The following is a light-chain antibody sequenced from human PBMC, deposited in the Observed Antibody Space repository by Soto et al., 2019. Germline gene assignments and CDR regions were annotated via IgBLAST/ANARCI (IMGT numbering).Light chain of an antibody. CDR3: CSYAGSYTFYV. CDR1: SSDVGYYNY. V-gene: IGLV2-11*01. Sequence: QSVLTRPRSVSGSRGQSVTISCTGTSSDVGYYNYVSWYQQHPGTAPKLMIYDVSMRPSGVPDRFSGSKSGNTASLTISGLQAEDEADYYCCSYAGSYTFYVFGTGTKVTVL. CDR2: DVS. J-gene: IGLJ1*01.